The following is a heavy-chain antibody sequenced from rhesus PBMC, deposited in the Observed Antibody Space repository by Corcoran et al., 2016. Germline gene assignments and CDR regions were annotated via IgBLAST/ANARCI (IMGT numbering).Heavy chain of an antibody. CDR2: IYGSGSST. D-gene: IGHD3-9*01. J-gene: IGHJ4*01. Sequence: QVQLQESGPGLVKPSETLSVTCAVSGGSISSSYWSWIHQAPGKGLEWIGYIYGSGSSTNYNPSLKSRLTLSVDTSKNQLALKLSSVTAVDTAVYYCARADYEDDYGYYYIDYWGQGGLVTVSS. CDR3: ARADYEDDYGYYYIDY. CDR1: GGSISSSY. V-gene: IGHV4-169*01.